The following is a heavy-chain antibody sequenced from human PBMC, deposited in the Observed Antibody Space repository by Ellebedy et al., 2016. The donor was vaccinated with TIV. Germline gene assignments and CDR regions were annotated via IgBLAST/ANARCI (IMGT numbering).Heavy chain of an antibody. J-gene: IGHJ4*02. D-gene: IGHD3-10*01. Sequence: SETLSLXXAVYGGSFSGYYWSWIRQPPGKGLEWIGEINHSGSTNYNPSLKSRVTISVDTSKNQFSLKLSSVTAADTAVYYCARGGITMVRGVSDYWGQGTLVTVSS. CDR2: INHSGST. CDR3: ARGGITMVRGVSDY. V-gene: IGHV4-34*01. CDR1: GGSFSGYY.